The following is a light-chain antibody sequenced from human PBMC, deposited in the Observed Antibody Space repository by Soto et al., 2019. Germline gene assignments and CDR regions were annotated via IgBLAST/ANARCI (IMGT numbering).Light chain of an antibody. V-gene: IGLV2-14*01. J-gene: IGLJ1*01. CDR2: DVS. CDR3: CSYTSSSTLYV. CDR1: SSDVGGYNY. Sequence: QSVLTQPASVSGSPGQSITISCTGTSSDVGGYNYVSWYQQHPGKAPKLMIYDVSNRPSGVSNRLSGSKSGNTASLTISGLQAEDEADYYCCSYTSSSTLYVFGSGTKVTVL.